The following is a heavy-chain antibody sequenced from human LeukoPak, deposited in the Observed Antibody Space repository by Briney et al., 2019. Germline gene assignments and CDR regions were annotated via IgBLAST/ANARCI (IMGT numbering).Heavy chain of an antibody. CDR1: GFTFSSYA. V-gene: IGHV3-30-3*01. D-gene: IGHD3-22*01. J-gene: IGHJ4*02. Sequence: GRSLRLSCAASGFTFSSYAMHWVRQAPGKGLEWVAVISYDGSNKYYADSVKGRFTISRDNSKTTLYLQMNSLRAEDTAVYYCARDSAMMAVYWGQGTLVTVSS. CDR3: ARDSAMMAVY. CDR2: ISYDGSNK.